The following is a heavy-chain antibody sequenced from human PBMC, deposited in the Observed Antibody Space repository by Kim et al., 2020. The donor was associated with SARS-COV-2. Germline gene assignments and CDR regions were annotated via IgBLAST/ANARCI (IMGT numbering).Heavy chain of an antibody. J-gene: IGHJ6*02. CDR3: AQGGTWNDLFYYYYYGMDV. V-gene: IGHV1-3*01. CDR1: GYTFTSYA. D-gene: IGHD1-1*01. CDR2: INAGNGNT. Sequence: ASVKVSCKASGYTFTSYAMHWVRQAPGQRLEWMGWINAGNGNTKYSQKFQGRVTITRDTSASTAYMELSSLRSEDTAVYYCAQGGTWNDLFYYYYYGMDVWGQGTTVTVSS.